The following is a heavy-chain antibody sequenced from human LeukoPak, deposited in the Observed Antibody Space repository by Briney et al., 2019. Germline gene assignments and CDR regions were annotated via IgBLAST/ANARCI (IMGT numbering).Heavy chain of an antibody. Sequence: GGSLRLSRAASGFTYSNYAMTWVRQSPGKGLEWVSTLSGSGNSRYYADSVQGRFTISRDNFKNTLYLQMNSLRVEDTAVYYCARDVNGGYWGQGTLVTVSS. D-gene: IGHD2-8*01. CDR2: LSGSGNSR. CDR1: GFTYSNYA. V-gene: IGHV3-23*01. J-gene: IGHJ4*02. CDR3: ARDVNGGY.